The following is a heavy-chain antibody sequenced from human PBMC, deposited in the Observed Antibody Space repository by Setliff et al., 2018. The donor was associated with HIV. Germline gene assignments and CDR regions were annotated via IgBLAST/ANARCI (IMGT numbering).Heavy chain of an antibody. V-gene: IGHV4-59*01. CDR1: GGSIRGYY. CDR2: IYYSGIT. D-gene: IGHD3-10*01. Sequence: PSETLSLTCTVSGGSIRGYYWTWIRQPPGKGLEWIGYIYYSGITKYNPSLQTRVTISVDTSKNQFSLNLSSVTAADTAVYYCASIIRGSEDYYYYYYMDVWGKGTTVTVSS. J-gene: IGHJ6*03. CDR3: ASIIRGSEDYYYYYYMDV.